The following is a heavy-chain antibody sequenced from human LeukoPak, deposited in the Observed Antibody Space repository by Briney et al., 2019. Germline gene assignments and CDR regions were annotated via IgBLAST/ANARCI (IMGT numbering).Heavy chain of an antibody. Sequence: SETLSLTCAVYGGSFSGYYWSWIRQPPGKGLEWIGEINHSGGTNYNPSLKSRVTISADTSKNQFSLKLSSVTAADTAVYYCAAGYCTNGACNPKDYWGQGTLVTVSS. J-gene: IGHJ4*02. CDR3: AAGYCTNGACNPKDY. D-gene: IGHD2-8*01. CDR2: INHSGGT. V-gene: IGHV4-34*01. CDR1: GGSFSGYY.